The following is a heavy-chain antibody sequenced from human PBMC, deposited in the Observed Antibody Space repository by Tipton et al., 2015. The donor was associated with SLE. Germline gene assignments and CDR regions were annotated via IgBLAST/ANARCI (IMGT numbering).Heavy chain of an antibody. CDR1: GGSFSGYY. D-gene: IGHD5-12*01. CDR3: ATGYDFQTGWFQH. J-gene: IGHJ1*01. V-gene: IGHV4-34*01. Sequence: TLSLTCAVYGGSFSGYYWSWIRQPPGKGLEWIGEINHSGSTNYNPSLKSRVTISVDTSKNQFSLMLSSVTAADTAVYYCATGYDFQTGWFQHWGQGTLVTVSS. CDR2: INHSGST.